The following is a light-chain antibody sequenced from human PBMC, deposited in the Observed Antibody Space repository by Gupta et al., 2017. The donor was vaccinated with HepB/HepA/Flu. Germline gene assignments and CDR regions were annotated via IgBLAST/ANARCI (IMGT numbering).Light chain of an antibody. CDR3: QQSYNSPSLT. CDR1: QSISSY. J-gene: IGKJ4*01. CDR2: AAS. V-gene: IGKV1-39*01. Sequence: DIEMTQSPSSLSASVGDRVTITCRASQSISSYVNWYQQKPGIAPKLLIFAASTLQSGVPSRFSGSGCGTDFTLTISSRQPEDFAAYYCQQSYNSPSLTFGGGTKVEIK.